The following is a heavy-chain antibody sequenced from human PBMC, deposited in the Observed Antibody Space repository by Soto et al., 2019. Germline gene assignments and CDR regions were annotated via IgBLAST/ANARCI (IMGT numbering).Heavy chain of an antibody. J-gene: IGHJ4*02. D-gene: IGHD2-15*01. CDR1: GFTFSSYA. Sequence: AGSLRLSCAASGFTFSSYAMHWVRQAPGKGLEWVAVISYDGSNKYYADSVKGRFTISRDNSKNTLYLQMNSLRAEDTAVYYCARDPRYCSGGSCYSTPYFDYWGQGTLVTVSS. CDR3: ARDPRYCSGGSCYSTPYFDY. CDR2: ISYDGSNK. V-gene: IGHV3-30-3*01.